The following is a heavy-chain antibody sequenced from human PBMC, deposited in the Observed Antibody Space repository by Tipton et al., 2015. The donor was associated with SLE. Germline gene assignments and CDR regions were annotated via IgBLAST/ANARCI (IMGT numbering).Heavy chain of an antibody. D-gene: IGHD2-8*01. CDR3: ARHDTNYGRNWFDP. J-gene: IGHJ5*02. CDR1: GVSIRSHY. V-gene: IGHV4-59*08. Sequence: TLSLTCSVSGVSIRSHYWAWIRQPPGKGLEWIVSTYNNDRTKYNPSLQSRVTVSVDTSKNHFSLKLSSVTAADTAVYYCARHDTNYGRNWFDPWGQGTLVTVSS. CDR2: TYNNDRT.